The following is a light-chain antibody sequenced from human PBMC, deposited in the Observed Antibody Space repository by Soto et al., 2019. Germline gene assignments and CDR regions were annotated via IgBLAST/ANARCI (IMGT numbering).Light chain of an antibody. CDR3: QQYGSSPRT. J-gene: IGKJ1*01. Sequence: EIVLTQSPGTLSLSPGERATLSCRASQSLSSSYLAWYQQKPGQAPRLLIYDASSRATGIPDRFSGSGSGTDFTLTISRLEPEDFAVYYCQQYGSSPRTFGLGTKVEIK. V-gene: IGKV3-20*01. CDR2: DAS. CDR1: QSLSSSY.